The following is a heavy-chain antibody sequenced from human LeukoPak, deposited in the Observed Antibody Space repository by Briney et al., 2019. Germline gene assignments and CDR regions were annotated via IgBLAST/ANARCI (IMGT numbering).Heavy chain of an antibody. D-gene: IGHD5-18*01. CDR2: ISYDGNSE. CDR3: AREGGYSYGNFDY. J-gene: IGHJ4*02. CDR1: GFTFSSNA. Sequence: AGGSLRLSCAASGFTFSSNAMHWVRQAPGKGLEWVAVISYDGNSEFYADSVKGRFTISRDNSKNTLYLQMNILRAEDTAVYYCAREGGYSYGNFDYWGQGTLVAVSS. V-gene: IGHV3-30-3*01.